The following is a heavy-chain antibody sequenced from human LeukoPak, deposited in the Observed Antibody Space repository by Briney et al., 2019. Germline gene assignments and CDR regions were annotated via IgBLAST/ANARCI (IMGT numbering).Heavy chain of an antibody. J-gene: IGHJ4*02. V-gene: IGHV4-34*01. Sequence: SETLSLTCAVYGGSFSGYYWSWIRQPPGKGLEWIGEINHSGSTNYNPSLKSRVTISVDTSKNQFSLKLSSVTAADTAVSYCARLQFLEWLLHPYYFDYWGQGTLVTVSS. D-gene: IGHD3-3*01. CDR3: ARLQFLEWLLHPYYFDY. CDR2: INHSGST. CDR1: GGSFSGYY.